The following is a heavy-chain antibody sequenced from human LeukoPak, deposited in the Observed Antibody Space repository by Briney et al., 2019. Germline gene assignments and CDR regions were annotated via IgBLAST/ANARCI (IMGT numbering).Heavy chain of an antibody. CDR3: ASLYGDYDWFDP. D-gene: IGHD4-17*01. CDR2: IYHSGST. Sequence: SETLSLTCAVPGYSISSGYYWGWIRQPPGKGLEWIGSIYHSGSTYYNPSLKSRVTISVDTSKNQFSLKLSSVTAADTAVYYCASLYGDYDWFDPWGQGTLVTVSS. J-gene: IGHJ5*02. CDR1: GYSISSGYY. V-gene: IGHV4-38-2*01.